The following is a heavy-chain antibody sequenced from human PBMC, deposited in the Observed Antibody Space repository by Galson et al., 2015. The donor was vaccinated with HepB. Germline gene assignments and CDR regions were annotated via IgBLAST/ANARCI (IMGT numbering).Heavy chain of an antibody. Sequence: SLRLSCAASRFTFSSYAMHWVRQAPGKGLEWVAVIPYDGYSKDYADSVKGRFTISRDNSKNTLYLQMNSLRLEDTAVYYCARGYSSAWWYYFDYWGQGTLVTVSS. J-gene: IGHJ4*02. D-gene: IGHD6-19*01. CDR3: ARGYSSAWWYYFDY. V-gene: IGHV3-30*04. CDR1: RFTFSSYA. CDR2: IPYDGYSK.